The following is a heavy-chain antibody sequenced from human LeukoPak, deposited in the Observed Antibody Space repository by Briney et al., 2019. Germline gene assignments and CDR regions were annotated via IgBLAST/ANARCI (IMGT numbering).Heavy chain of an antibody. CDR3: ASLELTGTTVDY. CDR1: GFTFSSYG. D-gene: IGHD1-7*01. J-gene: IGHJ4*02. CDR2: IWYDGSNK. V-gene: IGHV3-33*01. Sequence: GRSLRLSCAASGFTFSSYGMHWVRQAPGKGLEWVAVIWYDGSNKYYADSVKGRFTISRDNSKNTLYLQMNSLRAEDTAVYYCASLELTGTTVDYWGQGTLVTVSS.